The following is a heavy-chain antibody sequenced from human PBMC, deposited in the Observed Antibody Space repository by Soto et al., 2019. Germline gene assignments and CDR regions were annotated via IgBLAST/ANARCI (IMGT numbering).Heavy chain of an antibody. Sequence: GSLRLSYSASGFSFLIFAMNWVRQAPGKGLEWIANISDSGGSTLYSDSVKGRFIISRDNSDDTLYLEMNSLRVEDTAIYYCTKDAYTKYYYYGMDVWGQGTTVTVSS. CDR1: GFSFLIFA. CDR2: ISDSGGST. V-gene: IGHV3-23*01. D-gene: IGHD4-4*01. J-gene: IGHJ6*02. CDR3: TKDAYTKYYYYGMDV.